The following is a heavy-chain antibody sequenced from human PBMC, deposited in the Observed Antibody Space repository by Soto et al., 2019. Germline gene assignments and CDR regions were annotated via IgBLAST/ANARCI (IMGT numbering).Heavy chain of an antibody. V-gene: IGHV3-23*01. Sequence: EVQLLESGGGLVQPGGSLRLSCAASGFTFSSNAMSWVRQAPGKGLEWVSAISGSGGSTYYADSVKGRFTIPRDNSKNALYLQMNSLRAEDTAVYYCAKGLWALAGTFDYWGQGSLVTVSS. CDR2: ISGSGGST. J-gene: IGHJ4*02. CDR3: AKGLWALAGTFDY. CDR1: GFTFSSNA. D-gene: IGHD6-19*01.